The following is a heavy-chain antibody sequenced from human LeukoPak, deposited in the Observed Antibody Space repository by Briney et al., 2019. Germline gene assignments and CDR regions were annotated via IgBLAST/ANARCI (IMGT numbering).Heavy chain of an antibody. Sequence: SETLSLTCTVSGSSISSYYWTWVRQPPVKGLEYIGYIYYTGSTNSSPSLKSRVTISLDTSKNQFSLKLNSVTAADTAVYYCARHPIFGGTNVYAFDYWGQGTLVTVSS. CDR1: GSSISSYY. D-gene: IGHD2-8*01. J-gene: IGHJ4*02. CDR2: IYYTGST. CDR3: ARHPIFGGTNVYAFDY. V-gene: IGHV4-59*08.